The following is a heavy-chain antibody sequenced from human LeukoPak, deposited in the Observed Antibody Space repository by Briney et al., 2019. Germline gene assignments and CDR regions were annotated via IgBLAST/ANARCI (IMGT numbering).Heavy chain of an antibody. CDR1: GFTISSYA. V-gene: IGHV3-23*01. Sequence: GGSLRLSCAVSGFTISSYAMSWVRQAPGKGLEWVSAMSGSGGNTYYADSVRGRITISRDNSKNMLYLEMDSLRAEDTAVYYCTKDGERFLEWSSPLGYWGQGTLVTVSS. CDR2: MSGSGGNT. D-gene: IGHD3-3*01. CDR3: TKDGERFLEWSSPLGY. J-gene: IGHJ4*02.